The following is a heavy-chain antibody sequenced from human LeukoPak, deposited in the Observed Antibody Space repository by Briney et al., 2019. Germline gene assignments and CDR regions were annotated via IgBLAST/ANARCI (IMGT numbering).Heavy chain of an antibody. CDR2: INHSGST. Sequence: SETLSLTCAVYGGSFSGYYWSWIRQPPGKGLEWIGEINHSGSTNYNPSLKSRVTISVDTSKNQFSLKLSSVTAADTAVYYCARFHYYDSSGYYGNDAFDIWGQGTMVTVSS. CDR3: ARFHYYDSSGYYGNDAFDI. CDR1: GGSFSGYY. V-gene: IGHV4-34*01. J-gene: IGHJ3*02. D-gene: IGHD3-22*01.